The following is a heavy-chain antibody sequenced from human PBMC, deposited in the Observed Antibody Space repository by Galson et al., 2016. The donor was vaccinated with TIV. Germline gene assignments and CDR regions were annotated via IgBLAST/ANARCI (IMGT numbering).Heavy chain of an antibody. Sequence: SLRLSCAASRIDFSSYGMHWVRQAPGKGLEWVALIWYDGSNEDYSDSVKGRFTISRDNSINMLYLQMNSLRVEDTAVYYCAREFSIPPRHYGMDVWGQGTVVTVSS. CDR1: RIDFSSYG. J-gene: IGHJ6*02. D-gene: IGHD6-6*01. CDR3: AREFSIPPRHYGMDV. CDR2: IWYDGSNE. V-gene: IGHV3-33*01.